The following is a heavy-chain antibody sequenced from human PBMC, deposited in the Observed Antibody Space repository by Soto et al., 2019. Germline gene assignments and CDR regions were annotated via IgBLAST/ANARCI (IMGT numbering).Heavy chain of an antibody. Sequence: EVQLVETGGGLIQPGGSLRLSCAASGFTVSSNYMSWVRQAPGKGLEWVSVIYSGGSTYYADSVKGRFTISRDNSKNTLYLKMNSLRAEDTAVYYCARQGGYSPLLYFDYWGQGTLVTVSS. CDR3: ARQGGYSPLLYFDY. D-gene: IGHD5-18*01. J-gene: IGHJ4*02. CDR2: IYSGGST. CDR1: GFTVSSNY. V-gene: IGHV3-53*02.